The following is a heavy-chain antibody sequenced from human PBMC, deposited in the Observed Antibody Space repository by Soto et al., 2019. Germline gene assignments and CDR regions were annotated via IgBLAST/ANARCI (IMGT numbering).Heavy chain of an antibody. CDR3: ARSYGSRGRPFHY. Sequence: QVQLVQSGAEVKNPGSSVRVSCKASGGTFSSYTLNWVRQAPGQGLEWMGRIIPILSMSTYAQKFQGRVSLIADKSTPTPYMTLRMRTSDGTMIYYCARSYGSRGRPFHYWRQGTLVTVPS. CDR2: IIPILSMS. J-gene: IGHJ4*02. V-gene: IGHV1-69*02. D-gene: IGHD3-10*01. CDR1: GGTFSSYT.